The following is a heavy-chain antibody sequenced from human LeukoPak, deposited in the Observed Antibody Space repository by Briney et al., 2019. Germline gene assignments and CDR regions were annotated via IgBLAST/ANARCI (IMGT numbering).Heavy chain of an antibody. CDR2: IIPIFGTA. J-gene: IGHJ6*03. V-gene: IGHV1-69*13. Sequence: SVKVSCKASGGTFSSYTISWVRQAPGQGLEWMGGIIPIFGTANYAQKFQGRVTITADESTSTAYMELSSLRSEDTAVYYCAREPNSGYLRGGYYYCMDVWGKGTTVTVSS. D-gene: IGHD5-12*01. CDR3: AREPNSGYLRGGYYYCMDV. CDR1: GGTFSSYT.